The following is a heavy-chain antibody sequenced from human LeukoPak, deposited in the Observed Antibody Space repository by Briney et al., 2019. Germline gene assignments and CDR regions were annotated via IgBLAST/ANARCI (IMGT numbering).Heavy chain of an antibody. Sequence: GGSLRLSCAASGFTFSSYGMHWVRQAPGKGLEWVAVISYDGSNKYYADSVKGRFTISRDNSKNTLYLQMNSLRAEDTAVYYCAKEHQGSWGMDVWGQGTTVTVSS. CDR1: GFTFSSYG. CDR2: ISYDGSNK. J-gene: IGHJ6*02. V-gene: IGHV3-30*18. CDR3: AKEHQGSWGMDV.